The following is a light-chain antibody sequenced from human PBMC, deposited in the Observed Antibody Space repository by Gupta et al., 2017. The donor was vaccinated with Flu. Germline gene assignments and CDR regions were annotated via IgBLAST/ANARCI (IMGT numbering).Light chain of an antibody. J-gene: IGLJ2*01. CDR1: SSYVGGYDY. CDR2: GVN. Sequence: TTIWTASSSYVGGYDYVSWYQQHPGKAPKLVIYGVNKRPSGVSDRFSGSKSGNTASLTITGLQAEDEADYYCSAWNGSMNGVVFGGGTKLTVL. CDR3: SAWNGSMNGVV. V-gene: IGLV2-8*01.